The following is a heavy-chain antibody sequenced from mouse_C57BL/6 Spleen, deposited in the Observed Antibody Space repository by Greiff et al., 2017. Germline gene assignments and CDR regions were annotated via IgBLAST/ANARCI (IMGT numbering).Heavy chain of an antibody. CDR1: GYSITSGYY. CDR2: ISYDGSN. D-gene: IGHD2-2*01. Sequence: EVQVVESGPGLVKPSQSLSLTCSVTGYSITSGYYWNWIRQFPGNKLEWMGYISYDGSNNYNPSLKNRISITRDTSKNQFFLKLNSVTTEDTATYYCAREGLRHAMDYWGQGTSVTVSS. J-gene: IGHJ4*01. V-gene: IGHV3-6*01. CDR3: AREGLRHAMDY.